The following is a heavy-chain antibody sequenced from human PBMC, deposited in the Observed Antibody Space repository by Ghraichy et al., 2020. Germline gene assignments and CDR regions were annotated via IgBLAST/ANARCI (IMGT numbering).Heavy chain of an antibody. D-gene: IGHD5-24*01. V-gene: IGHV3-7*03. CDR3: ATDLNHDGG. J-gene: IGHJ4*02. CDR2: IKTNGNER. Sequence: SCAASGFTFSDYWMTWVRQAPGKGLEWVASIKTNGNERKYLDSLRGRFTISRDNAKNSLYLQMNSLRVDDTAVYYCATDLNHDGGWGQGTLVTVSS. CDR1: GFTFSDYW.